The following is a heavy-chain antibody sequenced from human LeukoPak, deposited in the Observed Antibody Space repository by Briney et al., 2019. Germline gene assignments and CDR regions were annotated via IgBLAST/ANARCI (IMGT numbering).Heavy chain of an antibody. J-gene: IGHJ4*02. CDR1: GYTFTSYG. V-gene: IGHV1-18*01. D-gene: IGHD6-13*01. Sequence: ASVKVSCKASGYTFTSYGISWVRQAPGQGLEWMGWITAYNDNTYYAQKLQGRVTMTTDTSTSTAYMELRSLRSDDTAVYYCARDLRRGSSSWYVSGGDYWGQRTLVTVSS. CDR2: ITAYNDNT. CDR3: ARDLRRGSSSWYVSGGDY.